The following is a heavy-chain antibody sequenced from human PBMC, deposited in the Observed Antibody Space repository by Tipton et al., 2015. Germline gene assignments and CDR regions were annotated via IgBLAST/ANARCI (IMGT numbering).Heavy chain of an antibody. Sequence: TLSLTCSVSRDSISKYYWSWIRQPPGKELEWIGYIQYSGSTNYNPSLKSRVTISVDTSKTQFSLKMSSVTASDTAVYYWARARGRHGGLFDSWGQGILVTVSS. CDR1: RDSISKYY. D-gene: IGHD4-23*01. CDR3: ARARGRHGGLFDS. V-gene: IGHV4-59*01. CDR2: IQYSGST. J-gene: IGHJ4*02.